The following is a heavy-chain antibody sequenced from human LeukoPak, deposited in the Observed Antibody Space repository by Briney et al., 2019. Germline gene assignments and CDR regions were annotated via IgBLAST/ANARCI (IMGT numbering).Heavy chain of an antibody. V-gene: IGHV1-2*02. D-gene: IGHD1-26*01. J-gene: IGHJ4*02. Sequence: ASVKVSCKASGYTFTGYYMHWVRQAPGQGLEWMGWINPNSGGTNYAQKFQGRVTMTRDTSISTAYMELSSLRSEDTAVYYCARDWEASDPDNDYWGQGTLVTVSS. CDR1: GYTFTGYY. CDR3: ARDWEASDPDNDY. CDR2: INPNSGGT.